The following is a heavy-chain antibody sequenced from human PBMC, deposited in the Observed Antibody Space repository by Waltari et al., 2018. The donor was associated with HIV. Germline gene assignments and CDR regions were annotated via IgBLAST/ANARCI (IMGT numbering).Heavy chain of an antibody. Sequence: EVQLVQSGAEVHKPGESLKIYCKGSGYSFTSYWIGWVRQMPGKGLEGRGIIYPGDSDTKYSPSFQGQVTISVDKSISTAYLQWSSLKASDTAMYYCARRGRPSAFDIWGQGTMVTVSS. CDR3: ARRGRPSAFDI. D-gene: IGHD3-10*01. J-gene: IGHJ3*02. V-gene: IGHV5-51*03. CDR1: GYSFTSYW. CDR2: IYPGDSDT.